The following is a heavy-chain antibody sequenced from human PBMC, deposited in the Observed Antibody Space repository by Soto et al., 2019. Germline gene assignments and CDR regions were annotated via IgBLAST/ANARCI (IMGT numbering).Heavy chain of an antibody. D-gene: IGHD2-15*01. J-gene: IGHJ3*02. CDR2: ISSSGSTI. Sequence: TGGSLRLSCAASGFTFSDYYMSWIRQAPGKGLEWVSYISSSGSTIYYADSVKGRFTISRDNAKNSLYLQMNSLRAEDTAAYYCARPQGYCSGGSCYFPRNDAFDIWGQGTMVTVSS. V-gene: IGHV3-11*01. CDR3: ARPQGYCSGGSCYFPRNDAFDI. CDR1: GFTFSDYY.